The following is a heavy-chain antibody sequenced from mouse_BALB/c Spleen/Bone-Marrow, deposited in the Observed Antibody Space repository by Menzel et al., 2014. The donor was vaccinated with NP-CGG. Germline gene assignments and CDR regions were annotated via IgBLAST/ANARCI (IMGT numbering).Heavy chain of an antibody. CDR2: ILPGRGST. D-gene: IGHD4-1*01. Sequence: VQLQQSGAELMKPGASVKISCKATGYTFSSYWIEWVKQRPGHGLEWIGEILPGRGSTKYNEKFKGKATFTADTSSNTAYMQLSSLTSEDSAVYYCARKEGFWGTFAYWGQGTLVTVSA. V-gene: IGHV1-9*01. CDR1: GYTFSSYW. CDR3: ARKEGFWGTFAY. J-gene: IGHJ3*01.